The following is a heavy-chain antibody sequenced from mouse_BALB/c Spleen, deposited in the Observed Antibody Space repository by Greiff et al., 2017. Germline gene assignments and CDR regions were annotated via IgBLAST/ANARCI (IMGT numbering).Heavy chain of an antibody. J-gene: IGHJ4*01. Sequence: VKLMESGPGLVAPSQSLSITCTVSGFSLSRYSVHWVRQPPGKGLEWLGMIWGGGSTDYNSALKSRLSISKDNSKSQVFLKMNSLQTDDTAMYYCARKNYDYASYAMDYWGQGTSVTVSS. CDR2: IWGGGST. CDR1: GFSLSRYS. V-gene: IGHV2-6-4*01. D-gene: IGHD2-4*01. CDR3: ARKNYDYASYAMDY.